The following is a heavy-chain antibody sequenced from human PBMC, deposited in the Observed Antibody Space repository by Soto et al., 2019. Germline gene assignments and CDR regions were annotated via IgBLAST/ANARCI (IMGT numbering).Heavy chain of an antibody. CDR3: ARSTGSIDV. J-gene: IGHJ6*02. CDR1: GGSINGYY. V-gene: IGHV4-59*01. Sequence: KPSETLSLTCTVSGGSINGYYWNWVRQSPGMGLEWIGSVYHSGSTSYHPSLKSRVTISVDMSKNQFSLMLRSVTAADTAVYYCARSTGSIDVWGQGTTVTSP. CDR2: VYHSGST.